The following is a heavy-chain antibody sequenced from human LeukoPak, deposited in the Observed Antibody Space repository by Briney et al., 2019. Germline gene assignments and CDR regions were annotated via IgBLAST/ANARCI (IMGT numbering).Heavy chain of an antibody. J-gene: IGHJ4*02. V-gene: IGHV3-33*08. CDR1: GFTFSNYA. CDR2: IWYDGSNK. Sequence: GGSLRLSCAASGFTFSNYAMTWVRQAPGKGLEWVAVIWYDGSNKYYADSVKGRFTISRDNSKNTLYLQMNSLRAEDTAVYYCARGSGSYTNPTYFDYWGQGTLVTVSS. CDR3: ARGSGSYTNPTYFDY. D-gene: IGHD1-26*01.